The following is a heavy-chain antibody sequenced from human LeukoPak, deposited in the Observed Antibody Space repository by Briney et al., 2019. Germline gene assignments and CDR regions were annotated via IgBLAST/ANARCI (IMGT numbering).Heavy chain of an antibody. CDR2: ISWNSGSI. CDR3: AKDNRRHYTSGPNPDSLH. V-gene: IGHV3-9*01. Sequence: GGSLRLSCAGSGFIFNNYAMHWVRQPPGKGLEWVSGISWNSGSIDYADSLKGRFTISRDNAKNSPYLQMNSLRVEDTAFYYCAKDNRRHYTSGPNPDSLHWGQGALVTVSS. J-gene: IGHJ4*02. D-gene: IGHD6-19*01. CDR1: GFIFNNYA.